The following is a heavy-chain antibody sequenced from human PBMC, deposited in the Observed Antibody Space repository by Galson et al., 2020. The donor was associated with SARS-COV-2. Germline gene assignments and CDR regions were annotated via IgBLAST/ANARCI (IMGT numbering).Heavy chain of an antibody. J-gene: IGHJ6*03. D-gene: IGHD3-3*01. CDR2: ISYDGSNK. Sequence: GESLKISCAASGFTFSSYGMHWVRQAPGKGLEWVAVISYDGSNKYYADSVKGRFTISRDNSKNTLYLQMNSLRAEDTAVYYCAKDHKYYDFWSGYSSDQLSHYYYYYYMDVWGKGTTVTVSS. CDR3: AKDHKYYDFWSGYSSDQLSHYYYYYYMDV. V-gene: IGHV3-30*18. CDR1: GFTFSSYG.